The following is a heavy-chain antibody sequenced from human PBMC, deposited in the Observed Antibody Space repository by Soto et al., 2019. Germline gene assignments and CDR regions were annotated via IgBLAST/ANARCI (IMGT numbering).Heavy chain of an antibody. J-gene: IGHJ4*02. CDR1: GFTFSSYA. CDR3: AKGAFDGSGSYFDY. D-gene: IGHD3-10*01. CDR2: VGASGGST. V-gene: IGHV3-23*01. Sequence: EVQLLESGGGLGQPGGSLRLSCAVSGFTFSSYAMSWVRQPPGKGLEWVSGVGASGGSTYYAGSVKGRFTISRDNSKNTLYLQMNSLSPEDAAVYYCAKGAFDGSGSYFDYWGQGTLVTVSS.